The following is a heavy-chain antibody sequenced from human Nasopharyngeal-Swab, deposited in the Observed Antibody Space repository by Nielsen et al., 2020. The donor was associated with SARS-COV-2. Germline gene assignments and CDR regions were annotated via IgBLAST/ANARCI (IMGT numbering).Heavy chain of an antibody. V-gene: IGHV3-30*18. CDR2: ISYDGSNK. CDR3: AKDRDSGDDSEEYYHYYGMDV. J-gene: IGHJ6*02. CDR1: GFTFSSYG. Sequence: GGSLRLSCAASGFTFSSYGMHWVRQAPGKGLEWVAVISYDGSNKYYADSVKGRFTISRDNSKNTLNLQMNNLRAEDTAIYYCAKDRDSGDDSEEYYHYYGMDVWGQGAPVTVSS. D-gene: IGHD5-12*01.